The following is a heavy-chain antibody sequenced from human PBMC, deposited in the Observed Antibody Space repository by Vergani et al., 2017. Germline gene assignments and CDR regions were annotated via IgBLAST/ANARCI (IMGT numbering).Heavy chain of an antibody. D-gene: IGHD5-24*01. Sequence: QVQLVESGGGVVQPGGSLRLSCAASGFTFSSYGMHWVRQAPGKGLEWVAFIRYDGSNKYYADSVKGRFTISRDNSKNTLYLQMNSLRAEDTAVYYCAKDSRDGYKKGGFDYWGQGTLVTVSS. CDR3: AKDSRDGYKKGGFDY. J-gene: IGHJ4*02. V-gene: IGHV3-30*02. CDR1: GFTFSSYG. CDR2: IRYDGSNK.